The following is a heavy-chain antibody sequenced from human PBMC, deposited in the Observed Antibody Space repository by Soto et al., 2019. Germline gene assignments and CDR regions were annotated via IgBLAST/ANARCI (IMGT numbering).Heavy chain of an antibody. CDR1: GFSLSTSGMC. V-gene: IGHV2-70*11. J-gene: IGHJ6*02. CDR2: IDWDDDK. Sequence: SGPTLVNPTQTLTLTCTFSGFSLSTSGMCVSWIRQPPGKALEWLARIDWDDDKYYSTSLKTRLTISKDTSKNQVVLTMTNMDPVDTATYYCARSGPTGENRHYYYGMDVWGQGTTVTVSS. CDR3: ARSGPTGENRHYYYGMDV.